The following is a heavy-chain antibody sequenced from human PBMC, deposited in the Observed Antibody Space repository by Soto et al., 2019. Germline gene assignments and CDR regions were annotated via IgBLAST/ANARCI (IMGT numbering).Heavy chain of an antibody. CDR1: GGSISSGDYY. J-gene: IGHJ5*02. D-gene: IGHD5-18*01. CDR3: ARTQDTAIANNWFDP. V-gene: IGHV4-30-4*01. CDR2: IYYSGST. Sequence: ASETLSLTCTVSGGSISSGDYYWSWIRQPPGKGLEWIGYIYYSGSTYYNPSLKSRVTISVDTSKNQFSLKLSSVTAADTAVYYCARTQDTAIANNWFDPWGQGTLVTVSS.